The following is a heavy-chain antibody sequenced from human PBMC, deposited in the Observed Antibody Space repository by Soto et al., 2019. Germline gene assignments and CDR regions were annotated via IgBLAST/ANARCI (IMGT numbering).Heavy chain of an antibody. CDR2: INRDSTYV. Sequence: GGSLRLSCTGSGFTFMSYSMNWVRQAPGKGLEWVSAINRDSTYVAYADSVKGRFTISRDNSKNTLYLQMSSLRAEDTAVYYCAKERWAAAGTPTLDYWGQGTLVTVSS. D-gene: IGHD6-13*01. J-gene: IGHJ4*02. CDR1: GFTFMSYS. V-gene: IGHV3-21*04. CDR3: AKERWAAAGTPTLDY.